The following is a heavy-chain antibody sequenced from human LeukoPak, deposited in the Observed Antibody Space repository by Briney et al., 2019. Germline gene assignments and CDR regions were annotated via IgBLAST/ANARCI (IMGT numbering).Heavy chain of an antibody. D-gene: IGHD6-13*01. CDR3: ARGGTYSSSWYVFRWFDP. CDR1: GGSFSGYY. CDR2: INHSGST. J-gene: IGHJ5*02. V-gene: IGHV4-34*01. Sequence: PSETLSLTCAVYGGSFSGYYWSWIRQPPGKGLEWIGEINHSGSTNYNPSLKSRVTISVDTSKNQFSLKLSSVTAADTAVYYRARGGTYSSSWYVFRWFDPWGQGTLVTVSS.